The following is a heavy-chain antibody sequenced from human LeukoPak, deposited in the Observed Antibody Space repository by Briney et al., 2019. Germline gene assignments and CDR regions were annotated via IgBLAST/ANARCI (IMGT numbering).Heavy chain of an antibody. CDR3: ARGGGEFCSGGACHHWYFDL. J-gene: IGHJ2*01. Sequence: SVKVSCKASGDTSGRYGISWVRQAPGQGLEWMGRIIPMFGVTKYVEKFQGRVTVTADTSTSTVYMELSSLTSEDTAVYFCARGGGEFCSGGACHHWYFDLWGRGTLVTVSS. D-gene: IGHD2-15*01. CDR1: GDTSGRYG. V-gene: IGHV1-69*04. CDR2: IIPMFGVT.